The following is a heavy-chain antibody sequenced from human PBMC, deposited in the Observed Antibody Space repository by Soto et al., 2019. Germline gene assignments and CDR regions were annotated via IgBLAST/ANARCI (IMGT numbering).Heavy chain of an antibody. CDR2: ISSSSSTI. J-gene: IGHJ3*02. CDR1: GFTFSSYS. Sequence: GGSLRLSCAASGFTFSSYSMNWVRQAPGKGLEWVSYISSSSSTIYYADSVKGRFTISRDNAKNSLYLQMNSLRAEDTAVYYCARGALWPRYPHESEESAFDIWGQGTMVTVSS. D-gene: IGHD3-16*01. CDR3: ARGALWPRYPHESEESAFDI. V-gene: IGHV3-48*01.